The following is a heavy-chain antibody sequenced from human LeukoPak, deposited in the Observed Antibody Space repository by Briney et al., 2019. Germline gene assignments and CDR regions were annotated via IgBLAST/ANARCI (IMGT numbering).Heavy chain of an antibody. V-gene: IGHV3-9*01. J-gene: IGHJ5*02. CDR1: GFTFDDYA. Sequence: GRSLRLSCAASGFTFDDYAMHWVRQAPGKGLEWVPGISWNSGSIGYADSVKGRFTISRDNAKNSLYLQMNSLRAEDTALYYCAKDTGSSSWYNWFDPWGQGTLVTVSS. CDR3: AKDTGSSSWYNWFDP. CDR2: ISWNSGSI. D-gene: IGHD6-13*01.